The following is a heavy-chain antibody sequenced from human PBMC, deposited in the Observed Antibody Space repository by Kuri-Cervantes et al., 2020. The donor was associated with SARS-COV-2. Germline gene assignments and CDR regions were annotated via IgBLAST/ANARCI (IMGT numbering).Heavy chain of an antibody. J-gene: IGHJ4*02. CDR1: GYTFTSYG. D-gene: IGHD1-26*01. Sequence: ASVKVSCKASGYTFTSYGINWVRQAPGQGLEWMGWINAGNGNTKYSQKFQGRVTITTDTSTSTAYMELRSLRSDDTAVYYCARALSGSYSVGFDYWGQGTVVTVSS. CDR3: ARALSGSYSVGFDY. V-gene: IGHV1-18*01. CDR2: INAGNGNT.